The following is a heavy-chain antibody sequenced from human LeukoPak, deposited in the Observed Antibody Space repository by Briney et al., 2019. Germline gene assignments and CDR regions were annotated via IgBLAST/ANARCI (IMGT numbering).Heavy chain of an antibody. V-gene: IGHV3-23*01. Sequence: GGSLRLSCAASGFTFSSYAMTWVRLAPGKGLEWVSTVTGSGANTYYADSVKGRFTISRDNSKNTLYLQMNSLRAEDTAVYYSARVPSTSPDYWGQGTLVTVSS. CDR2: VTGSGANT. D-gene: IGHD2-2*01. CDR1: GFTFSSYA. CDR3: ARVPSTSPDY. J-gene: IGHJ4*02.